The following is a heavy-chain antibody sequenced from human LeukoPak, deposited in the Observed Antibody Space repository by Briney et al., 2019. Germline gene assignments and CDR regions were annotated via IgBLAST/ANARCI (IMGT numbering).Heavy chain of an antibody. CDR2: IYTSGST. J-gene: IGHJ4*02. V-gene: IGHV4-61*02. D-gene: IGHD5-18*01. CDR3: ASSDTAMVSLDC. Sequence: KASETLSLTCTVSGGSISSGSYYWSWIRQPAGKGLEWIGRIYTSGSTNYNPSLKSRVTISVDTSKNQFSLKLSSVTAADTAVYYCASSDTAMVSLDCWGQGTLVTVSS. CDR1: GGSISSGSYY.